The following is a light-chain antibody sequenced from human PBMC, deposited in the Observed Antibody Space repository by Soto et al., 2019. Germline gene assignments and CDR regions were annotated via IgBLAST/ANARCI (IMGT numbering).Light chain of an antibody. CDR2: GAS. V-gene: IGKV3-20*01. Sequence: EILLTQSPGTLSLSPGERATLSCRASQSVSSSYLAWYQQKPGHAPSLLIYGASSRATGIPDRFSGSGTGTDFTLTISRLEPEDFAVYYCQQYGTSITFGQGTRLEIK. CDR3: QQYGTSIT. J-gene: IGKJ5*01. CDR1: QSVSSSY.